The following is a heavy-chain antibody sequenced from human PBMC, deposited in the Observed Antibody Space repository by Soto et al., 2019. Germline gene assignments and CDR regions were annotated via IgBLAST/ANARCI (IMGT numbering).Heavy chain of an antibody. D-gene: IGHD4-17*01. CDR2: IGTTGDT. Sequence: PGGSLRLSCAASGFTFSAYDMHGVRQATGKGLEWVSTIGTTGDTYYPVSVKGRFTISRENAKNSLYLQMNSLTAEDTAVYYCAREIMTTVAIDYWGQGTLVTVSS. J-gene: IGHJ4*02. V-gene: IGHV3-13*01. CDR1: GFTFSAYD. CDR3: AREIMTTVAIDY.